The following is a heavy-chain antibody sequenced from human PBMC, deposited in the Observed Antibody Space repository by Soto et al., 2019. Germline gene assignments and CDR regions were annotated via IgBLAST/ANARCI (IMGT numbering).Heavy chain of an antibody. J-gene: IGHJ4*02. CDR2: ISGSADDI. D-gene: IGHD1-1*01. V-gene: IGHV3-23*01. CDR3: TKKRSGSSYMGCFDY. Sequence: EVQLLESGGGLVQPGGSLRLSCAASGFTFSKNAMSWVRQAPGKGLEWVSTISGSADDIYYADSVKGRFTISRDSSKKTLFLQMNSLRADDTAVYYCTKKRSGSSYMGCFDYWGQGTLVNVSS. CDR1: GFTFSKNA.